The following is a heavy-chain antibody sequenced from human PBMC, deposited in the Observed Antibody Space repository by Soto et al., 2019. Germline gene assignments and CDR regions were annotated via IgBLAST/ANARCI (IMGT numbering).Heavy chain of an antibody. CDR3: ASTPDYGDYVGYYYGMDV. CDR2: ISSSGSTI. J-gene: IGHJ6*02. CDR1: GFFFSSYV. D-gene: IGHD4-17*01. V-gene: IGHV3-48*03. Sequence: PGGSLRLSCAASGFFFSSYVMNWVRQAPGKGLEWVSYISSSGSTIYYADSVKGRFTISRDNAKNSLYLQMNSLRAEDTAVYYCASTPDYGDYVGYYYGMDVWGQGTTVTVSS.